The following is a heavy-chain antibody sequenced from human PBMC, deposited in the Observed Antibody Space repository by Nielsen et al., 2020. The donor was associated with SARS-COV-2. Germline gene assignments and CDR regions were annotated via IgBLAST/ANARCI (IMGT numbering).Heavy chain of an antibody. Sequence: ASVKVSCKASGYTFTSYGISWVRQAPGQGLEWMGWISAYNGNTNYAQKFQGRVTITADESTSTAYMELSSLRSEDTAVHYCARSRQLVSSYYYYYGMDVWGQGTTVTVSS. CDR3: ARSRQLVSSYYYYYGMDV. J-gene: IGHJ6*02. V-gene: IGHV1-18*01. D-gene: IGHD6-6*01. CDR2: ISAYNGNT. CDR1: GYTFTSYG.